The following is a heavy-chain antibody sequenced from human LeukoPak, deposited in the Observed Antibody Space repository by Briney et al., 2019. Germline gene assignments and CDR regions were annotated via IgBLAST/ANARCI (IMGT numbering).Heavy chain of an antibody. V-gene: IGHV3-7*01. CDR3: ARGRGYGDYRYYYYYYMDV. CDR1: GFTFSSYW. Sequence: GGSLRLSCAASGFTFSSYWMSWVRQAPGKGLEWVANIKQDGSEKYYVDSVKGRCTISRDNAKNSLYLQMNSLRAEDTAVYYCARGRGYGDYRYYYYYYMDVWGKGTTVTVSS. CDR2: IKQDGSEK. J-gene: IGHJ6*03. D-gene: IGHD4-17*01.